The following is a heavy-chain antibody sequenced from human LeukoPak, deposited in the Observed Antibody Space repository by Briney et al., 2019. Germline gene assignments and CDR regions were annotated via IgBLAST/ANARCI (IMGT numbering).Heavy chain of an antibody. J-gene: IGHJ3*02. CDR2: IAPSGDT. CDR1: GFTLSIYD. D-gene: IGHD1-26*01. Sequence: GGSLRLSCAAPGFTLSIYDMHWVRQPTGKSLEWVSAIAPSGDTYYPGSVKGRFTISREKAKNSLYLEMNSLRAGDTAVYYCARVNRVGANGAFDIWGQGTMVTVSS. V-gene: IGHV3-13*01. CDR3: ARVNRVGANGAFDI.